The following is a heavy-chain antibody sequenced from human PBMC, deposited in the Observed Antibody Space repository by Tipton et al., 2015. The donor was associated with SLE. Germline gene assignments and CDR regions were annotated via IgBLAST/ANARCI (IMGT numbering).Heavy chain of an antibody. V-gene: IGHV4-39*07. CDR2: IYHGGTT. CDR1: DGSISNSAYY. D-gene: IGHD2-2*01. J-gene: IGHJ5*02. Sequence: TLSLTCTVSDGSISNSAYYWAWIRQPPGMGLEWIGRIYHGGTTYYNPSLRSRVTVSADTSKNQFSLTVNSVTAADTAIYYCARRGLLVVPTWGQGTLVTVSS. CDR3: ARRGLLVVPT.